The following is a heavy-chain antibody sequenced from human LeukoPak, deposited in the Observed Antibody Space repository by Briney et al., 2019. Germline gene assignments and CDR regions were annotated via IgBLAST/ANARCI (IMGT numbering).Heavy chain of an antibody. D-gene: IGHD3-3*01. J-gene: IGHJ4*02. CDR1: GGTFSSYA. Sequence: SVKVSCKASGGTFSSYAISWVRQAPGQGLEWMGGIIPIFGTANYAQKFQGRVTITADESTSTAYMELSSLRSEDTAVYYCARSPLLNYDLWSNFDYWGQGTLVTVSS. CDR3: ARSPLLNYDLWSNFDY. V-gene: IGHV1-69*13. CDR2: IIPIFGTA.